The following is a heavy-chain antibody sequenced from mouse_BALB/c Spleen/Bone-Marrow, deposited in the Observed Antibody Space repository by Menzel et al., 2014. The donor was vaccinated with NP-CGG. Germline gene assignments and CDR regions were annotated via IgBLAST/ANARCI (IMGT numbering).Heavy chain of an antibody. J-gene: IGHJ2*01. CDR3: ASYYRYSFDC. D-gene: IGHD2-14*01. CDR2: IDPANGNT. V-gene: IGHV14-3*02. CDR1: GFNIKDTY. Sequence: VQPKQSGAELVKPGASVKLSCTGSGFNIKDTYMHWVKQRPEQGLEWIGRIDPANGNTKYDPKFQGKATITADTSSNTAYLQLSSLTSEDTAVYYCASYYRYSFDCWGQGTTLTVSS.